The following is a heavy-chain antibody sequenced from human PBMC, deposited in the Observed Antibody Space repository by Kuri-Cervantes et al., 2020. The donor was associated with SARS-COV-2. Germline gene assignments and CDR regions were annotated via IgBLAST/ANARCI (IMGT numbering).Heavy chain of an antibody. CDR2: IYHSGST. Sequence: GSLRLSCAVSGYSISSGYYWGWIRQPPGKGLEWIGSIYHSGSTYYNPSLKSRVTISVDTSKNQFSLKLSSVTAADTAVYYCARLAGYFVEDYYMDVWGKGTTVTVSS. J-gene: IGHJ6*03. V-gene: IGHV4-38-2*01. CDR1: GYSISSGYY. D-gene: IGHD3-9*01. CDR3: ARLAGYFVEDYYMDV.